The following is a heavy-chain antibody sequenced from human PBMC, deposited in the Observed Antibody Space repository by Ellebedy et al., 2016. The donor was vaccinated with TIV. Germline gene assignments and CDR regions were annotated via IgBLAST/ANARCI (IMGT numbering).Heavy chain of an antibody. CDR2: ITGSGDRP. D-gene: IGHD3-10*01. V-gene: IGHV3-23*01. CDR3: AKDSGKYGWNSEY. CDR1: GFTFDNFA. Sequence: GESLKISCATSGFTFDNFAMRWFRQAPGKGLEWVSAITGSGDRPFYADSVKGRFTVSRDTSTNTLYLQMNSLRAEDTAIYYCAKDSGKYGWNSEYWGQGTQVTVSS. J-gene: IGHJ4*02.